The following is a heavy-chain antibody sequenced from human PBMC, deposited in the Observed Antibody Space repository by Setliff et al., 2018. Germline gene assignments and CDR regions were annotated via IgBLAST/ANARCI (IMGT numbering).Heavy chain of an antibody. D-gene: IGHD3-10*01. V-gene: IGHV4-39*01. J-gene: IGHJ6*03. CDR3: ARHVGSRSRGYNYYYYYMDV. Sequence: PSETLSLTCTVSGGSLRGNAIFWGWIRQPPGKGLEWIGSIYYTADPYYNPSLKSRVTMSVDTSRNQLSLKLTSVTAADTAVHYCARHVGSRSRGYNYYYYYMDVWGKGTTVTVSS. CDR1: GGSLRGNAIF. CDR2: IYYTADP.